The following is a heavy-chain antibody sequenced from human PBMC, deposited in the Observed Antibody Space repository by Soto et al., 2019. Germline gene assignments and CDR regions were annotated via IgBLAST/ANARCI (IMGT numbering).Heavy chain of an antibody. J-gene: IGHJ3*02. V-gene: IGHV4-4*02. CDR2: IYHSGST. D-gene: IGHD3-10*01. Sequence: QVQLQESGPGLVKPSGTLSLTCAVSSGSISSSNWWSWVRQPPGKGLEWIGEIYHSGSTNYNPSHKRRVTITGDKSKNQFSLKLSAVTAADTAGYYCARAGQGYYGSGATQAFDIWGQGTMVTVSS. CDR3: ARAGQGYYGSGATQAFDI. CDR1: SGSISSSNW.